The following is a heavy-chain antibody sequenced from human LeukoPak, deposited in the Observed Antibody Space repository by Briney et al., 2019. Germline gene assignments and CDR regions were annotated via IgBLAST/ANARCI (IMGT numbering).Heavy chain of an antibody. CDR1: GFTFSSHA. J-gene: IGHJ5*02. V-gene: IGHV3-64D*06. CDR3: AAYYYDSSGYLGA. D-gene: IGHD3-22*01. CDR2: ISSNGDST. Sequence: GRSLRLSWSASGFTFSSHAMHWVRHAPGRVLEYVSAISSNGDSTYYADSVKGRFTISRDNSKNTLYLQMSSLRAEDTAVYYCAAYYYDSSGYLGAWGQGTLVTVSS.